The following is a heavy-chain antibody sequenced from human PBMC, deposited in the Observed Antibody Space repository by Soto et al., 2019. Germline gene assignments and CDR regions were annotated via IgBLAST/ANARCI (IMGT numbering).Heavy chain of an antibody. CDR2: IYYSGST. CDR3: AREKGAARLYYYYYMDV. J-gene: IGHJ6*03. V-gene: IGHV4-31*03. D-gene: IGHD6-6*01. CDR1: GCSVSSGGYY. Sequence: PSETLSLTCTVSGCSVSSGGYYWSWIRQHPGKGLEWIGYIYYSGSTYYNPSLMSRVTISVDTSKNQFSLKLSSVTAADTAVYYCAREKGAARLYYYYYMDVWGKGTTVTVSS.